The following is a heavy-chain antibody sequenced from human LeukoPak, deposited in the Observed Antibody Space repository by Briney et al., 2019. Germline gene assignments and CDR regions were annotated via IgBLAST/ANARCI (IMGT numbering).Heavy chain of an antibody. V-gene: IGHV3-23*01. D-gene: IGHD4-17*01. Sequence: GSLRLSCAASGFIFSNYAMSWVRQAPGKGLEWVSGIGTIGVSTYYADSVNGRFTISRDNSKSTLYLQMNSLRVEDTALYYCAKVPPKTVTRAYFDYWGQGALVTVSS. CDR1: GFIFSNYA. CDR3: AKVPPKTVTRAYFDY. CDR2: IGTIGVST. J-gene: IGHJ4*02.